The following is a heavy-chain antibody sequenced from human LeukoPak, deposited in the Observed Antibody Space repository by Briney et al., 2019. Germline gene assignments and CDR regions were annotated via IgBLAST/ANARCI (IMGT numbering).Heavy chain of an antibody. CDR1: GGTFSSYA. J-gene: IGHJ4*02. V-gene: IGHV1-69*04. D-gene: IGHD5-18*01. CDR2: IIPIFGIA. CDR3: ATSVDTAMVDY. Sequence: SVKVSCKASGGTFSSYAISWVRQAPGQGLEWMGRIIPIFGIANYAQKFRGRVTITADKSTSTAYMELSSLRSEDTAVYYCATSVDTAMVDYWGQGTLVTVSS.